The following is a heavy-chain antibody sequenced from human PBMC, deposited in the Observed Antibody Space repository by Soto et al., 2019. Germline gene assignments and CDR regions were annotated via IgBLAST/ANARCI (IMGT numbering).Heavy chain of an antibody. D-gene: IGHD4-17*01. CDR1: GFTFSSYS. J-gene: IGHJ4*02. CDR2: ISSSSSYI. CDR3: ARDHDYGDYREDFDY. Sequence: GGSLRLSCAASGFTFSSYSMNWVRQAPGKGLEWVSSISSSSSYIYYADSVKGRFTISRDNAKNSLYLQMNSLRAEDTAVYYCARDHDYGDYREDFDYWGQGTLVTVSS. V-gene: IGHV3-21*01.